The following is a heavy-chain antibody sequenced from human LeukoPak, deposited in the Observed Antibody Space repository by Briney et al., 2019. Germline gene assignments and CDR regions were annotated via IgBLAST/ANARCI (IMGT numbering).Heavy chain of an antibody. CDR2: IDPNSGGT. CDR1: GVPFSNYA. CDR3: ARDHCSGGSCYSGWFDP. J-gene: IGHJ5*02. V-gene: IGHV1-2*02. Sequence: ASVKVSCKASGVPFSNYAISWVRQAPGQGLEWMRWIDPNSGGTNYAQKFQGRVTMTRDTSISTAYMELSRLRSDDTAVYYCARDHCSGGSCYSGWFDPWGQGTLVTVSS. D-gene: IGHD2-15*01.